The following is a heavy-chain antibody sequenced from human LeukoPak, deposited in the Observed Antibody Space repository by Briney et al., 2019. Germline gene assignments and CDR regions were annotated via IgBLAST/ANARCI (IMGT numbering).Heavy chain of an antibody. CDR1: GGSISSSSYY. CDR3: ARSRRRDYYDSSGPIWFDP. D-gene: IGHD3-22*01. J-gene: IGHJ5*02. CDR2: IYYSGST. V-gene: IGHV4-39*01. Sequence: PSETLSLTCTVSGGSISSSSYYWGWIRQPPGKGLEWIGSIYYSGSTYYNPSLKSRVTISVDTSKNQFSLKLSSVTAADTAVYYCARSRRRDYYDSSGPIWFDPWGQGTLVTVSS.